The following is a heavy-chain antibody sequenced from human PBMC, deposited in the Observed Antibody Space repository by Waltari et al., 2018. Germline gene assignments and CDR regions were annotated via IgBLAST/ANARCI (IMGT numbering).Heavy chain of an antibody. Sequence: QVQVQQSAAVLLKLSETLSLTCTASGGFLSIYYWSCIRQSPGKGLEWIGEINHSGSTNYNPSLKSRVTISVYTPQNQLSLKLSSVTAADTAVYYCARGPNGSGDLDYWGQGTLVTVSS. CDR2: INHSGST. D-gene: IGHD3-10*01. CDR1: GGFLSIYY. CDR3: ARGPNGSGDLDY. J-gene: IGHJ4*02. V-gene: IGHV4-34*01.